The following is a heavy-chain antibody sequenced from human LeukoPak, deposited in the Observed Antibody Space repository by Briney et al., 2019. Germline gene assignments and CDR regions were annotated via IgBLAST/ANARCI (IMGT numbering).Heavy chain of an antibody. CDR3: ARDRPVTTSLSDRCDY. Sequence: GGSLRLSCAASGFTFSSYEMNWVRQAPGKGLEWVSYISSSGSTIYYADSVKGRFTISRDNAKNSLYLQMNSLRAEDTAVYYCARDRPVTTSLSDRCDYWGQGTLVTVSS. J-gene: IGHJ4*02. V-gene: IGHV3-48*03. CDR1: GFTFSSYE. CDR2: ISSSGSTI. D-gene: IGHD4-17*01.